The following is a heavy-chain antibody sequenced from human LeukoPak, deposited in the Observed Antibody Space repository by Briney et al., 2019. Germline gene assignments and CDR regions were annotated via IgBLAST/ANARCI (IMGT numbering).Heavy chain of an antibody. CDR1: GFSVSEYG. D-gene: IGHD3-22*01. Sequence: GGSLRLSCVGSGFSVSEYGIHWVRQAPGKGLEWVAVVSYDGGHKYYADSVKGRFTISRDTSSDTVSLRMNSLRVEDTAVYYCARDRINMMVLGHDSGLDFWGQGTLVTVSS. V-gene: IGHV3-30*03. CDR3: ARDRINMMVLGHDSGLDF. CDR2: VSYDGGHK. J-gene: IGHJ4*02.